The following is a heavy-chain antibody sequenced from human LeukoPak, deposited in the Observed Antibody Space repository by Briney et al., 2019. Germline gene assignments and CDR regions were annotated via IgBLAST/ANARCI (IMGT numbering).Heavy chain of an antibody. J-gene: IGHJ4*02. D-gene: IGHD3-22*01. Sequence: SETLSLTCTVSGGSISSGGYYWSWLRQHPGKGLEWVGYIYYSGSTYYNPSLKSRVTISVDTSKNQFSLKLSSVTAADTAVYYCARSLTLDYYDSSGYGSFYFDYWGQGTLVTVSS. CDR1: GGSISSGGYY. CDR3: ARSLTLDYYDSSGYGSFYFDY. CDR2: IYYSGST. V-gene: IGHV4-31*03.